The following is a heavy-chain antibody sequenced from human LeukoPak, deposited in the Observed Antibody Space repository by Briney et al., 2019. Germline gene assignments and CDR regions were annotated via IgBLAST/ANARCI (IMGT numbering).Heavy chain of an antibody. CDR2: MNPNSGNT. Sequence: VASVKVSCKASGNTFTSYDINWVRQATGQGLEWMGWMNPNSGNTGYAQKFQGRVTITRNTSISTAYMELSSLRSDDTAFYYCARAPMGAAALYWGQGTLVTVSS. J-gene: IGHJ4*02. CDR3: ARAPMGAAALY. CDR1: GNTFTSYD. D-gene: IGHD6-13*01. V-gene: IGHV1-8*03.